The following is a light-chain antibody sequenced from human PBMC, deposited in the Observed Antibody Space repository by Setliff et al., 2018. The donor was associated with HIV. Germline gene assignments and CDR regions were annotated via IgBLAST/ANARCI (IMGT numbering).Light chain of an antibody. CDR1: SSDVGGYNF. Sequence: QSVLAQPPSASGSPGQSVTISCTGTSSDVGGYNFVSWYQHHPGNAPKLMIYDVSKRPSGVPDRFSGSKSGNTASLTVSGLQAEGEADYYCSSYAGSSFYVFGTGTEVTVL. V-gene: IGLV2-8*01. J-gene: IGLJ1*01. CDR2: DVS. CDR3: SSYAGSSFYV.